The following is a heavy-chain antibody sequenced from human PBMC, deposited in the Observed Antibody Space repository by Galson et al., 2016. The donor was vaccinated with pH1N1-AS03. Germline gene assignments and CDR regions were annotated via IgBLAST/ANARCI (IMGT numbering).Heavy chain of an antibody. CDR3: AKAYSTCYYDMDD. CDR2: ISWNGFNT. V-gene: IGHV3-9*01. CDR1: GFTFNEYA. Sequence: SLRLSCAASGFTFNEYAMHWVRQSPGKGLEWVSGISWNGFNTDYGDSVKGRFTISRDNARNSLFLQMDSLIPEYTALYYCAKAYSTCYYDMDDWGNGTTV. D-gene: IGHD2/OR15-2a*01. J-gene: IGHJ6*03.